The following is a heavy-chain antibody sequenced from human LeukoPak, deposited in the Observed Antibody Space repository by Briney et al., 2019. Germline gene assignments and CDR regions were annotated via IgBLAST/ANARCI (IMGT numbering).Heavy chain of an antibody. V-gene: IGHV3-33*01. Sequence: GSLRLSCAASGFPFSSYGMHWVRQAPGKGLEWVAVIWYDGGNKYYADSVKGRFTISRDNSKNTLYLQMNSLRAEDTAVYYCASLNWFDPWGQGTLVTVSS. CDR3: ASLNWFDP. CDR2: IWYDGGNK. J-gene: IGHJ5*02. CDR1: GFPFSSYG.